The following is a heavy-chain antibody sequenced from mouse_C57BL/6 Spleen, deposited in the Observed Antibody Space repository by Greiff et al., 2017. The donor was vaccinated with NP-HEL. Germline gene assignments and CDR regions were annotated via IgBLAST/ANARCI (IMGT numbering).Heavy chain of an antibody. J-gene: IGHJ2*01. Sequence: VQLQQPGAELVKPGASVKLSCKASGYTFTSYWMQWVKQRPGQGLEWIGEIDPSDSYTNYNQKFKGKATLTVDTSSSTAYMQLSSLTSEDSAVYYCASRTTVVATDFDYWGQGTTLTVSS. CDR1: GYTFTSYW. D-gene: IGHD1-1*01. V-gene: IGHV1-50*01. CDR2: IDPSDSYT. CDR3: ASRTTVVATDFDY.